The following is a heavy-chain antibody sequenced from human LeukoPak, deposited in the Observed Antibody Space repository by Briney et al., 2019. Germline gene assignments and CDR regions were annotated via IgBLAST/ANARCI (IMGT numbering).Heavy chain of an antibody. V-gene: IGHV1-2*02. J-gene: IGHJ4*02. CDR1: GYTFTGYY. D-gene: IGHD3-22*01. CDR2: INPNSGGT. Sequence: ASVTVSCKASGYTFTGYYMHWVRQAPGQGLEWMGWINPNSGGTNYAQNFQGRVTMTRDMSISTAYMELSRLRSDDTAVYYCARYYYDNSGYPAFDYWGQGILVTVSS. CDR3: ARYYYDNSGYPAFDY.